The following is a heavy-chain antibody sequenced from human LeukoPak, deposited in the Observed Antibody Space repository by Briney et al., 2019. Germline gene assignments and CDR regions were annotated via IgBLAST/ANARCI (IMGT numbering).Heavy chain of an antibody. Sequence: PSETLSLTCTVSRGSISSYYWSWIRQPPRKGLDWIGYIYHSGSTNYNPSLKSRFTISLDTSKNQFSLKLSSVTAADTAVYYCARTYYYGSGRYFDYWGQGTLVTVSS. CDR1: RGSISSYY. CDR2: IYHSGST. CDR3: ARTYYYGSGRYFDY. D-gene: IGHD3-10*01. J-gene: IGHJ4*02. V-gene: IGHV4-59*01.